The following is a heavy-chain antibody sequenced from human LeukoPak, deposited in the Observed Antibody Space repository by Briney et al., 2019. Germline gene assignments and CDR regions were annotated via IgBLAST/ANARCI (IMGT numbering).Heavy chain of an antibody. CDR1: GFTFSSYA. V-gene: IGHV3-23*01. CDR2: ISGSGGST. D-gene: IGHD3-10*01. Sequence: GGSLRLSCAASGFTFSSYAMSWVRQAPGKGLEWVSAISGSGGSTYYADSVKGRFTISRDNSKNTLYLQMNSLRAEDTAVYYCAKDLSWGPLSRGMDVWGQGTTVTVSS. CDR3: AKDLSWGPLSRGMDV. J-gene: IGHJ6*02.